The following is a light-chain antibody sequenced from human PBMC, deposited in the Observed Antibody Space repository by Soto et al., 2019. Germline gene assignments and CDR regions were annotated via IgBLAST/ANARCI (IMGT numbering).Light chain of an antibody. J-gene: IGLJ2*01. Sequence: VLTQPPSVSGAPGQRVTISCTGSSSNIGAGYDVHWYQQLPGTAPKLLIYGNSNRPSGVPDRFSGSKSGTSASLAITGLQAEDEADYYCQSYDSSLSVVVFGGGTQLTVL. V-gene: IGLV1-40*01. CDR1: SSNIGAGYD. CDR3: QSYDSSLSVVV. CDR2: GNS.